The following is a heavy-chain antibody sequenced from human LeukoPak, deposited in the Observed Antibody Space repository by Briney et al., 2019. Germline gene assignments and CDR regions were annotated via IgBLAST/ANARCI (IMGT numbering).Heavy chain of an antibody. V-gene: IGHV3-72*01. CDR1: GFTFSDHY. Sequence: PGGSLRLSCAASGFTFSDHYMDWVRQAPGKGLEWVGRIRNKANSYTPQYAASVKGRFTISRDDSKNSLSLEMNSLKTEDTAVYYCARGPRAPGDAWDRFDPWGQGTLVTVYS. D-gene: IGHD3-16*01. CDR3: ARGPRAPGDAWDRFDP. CDR2: IRNKANSYTP. J-gene: IGHJ5*02.